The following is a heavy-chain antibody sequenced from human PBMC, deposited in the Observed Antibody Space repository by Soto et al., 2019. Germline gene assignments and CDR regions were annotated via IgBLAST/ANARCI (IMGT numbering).Heavy chain of an antibody. CDR1: GGPISSYY. CDR3: AREIGVAGTCVSWYGP. V-gene: IGHV4-4*07. CDR2: IYTSGST. D-gene: IGHD6-13*01. J-gene: IGHJ5*02. Sequence: SETLSLTCTVSGGPISSYYWSWIRQPAGKGLEWIGRIYTSGSTNYNPSLKSRVTMSVDTSKNQFSLKLSSVTAADTAVYYCAREIGVAGTCVSWYGPRGQGNRVTVSS.